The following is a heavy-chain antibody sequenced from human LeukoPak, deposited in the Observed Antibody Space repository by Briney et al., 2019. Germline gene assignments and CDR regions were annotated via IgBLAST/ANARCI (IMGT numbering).Heavy chain of an antibody. D-gene: IGHD6-13*01. CDR3: AREWGSSSFGLDYYYYYGMDV. CDR2: INAGNGNT. V-gene: IGHV1-3*01. J-gene: IGHJ6*04. CDR1: GCTFTSYA. Sequence: GASVKVSCKASGCTFTSYAMHWVRQAPGQRLEWMGWINAGNGNTKYSQKFQGRVTITRDTSASTAYMELSSLRSEDTAVYYCAREWGSSSFGLDYYYYYGMDVWGKGTTVTVSS.